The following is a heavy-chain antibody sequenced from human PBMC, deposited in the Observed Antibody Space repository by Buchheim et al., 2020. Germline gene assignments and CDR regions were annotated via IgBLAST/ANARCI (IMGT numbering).Heavy chain of an antibody. J-gene: IGHJ4*02. V-gene: IGHV3-30*04. CDR1: GFTFCSYA. Sequence: QVQLVESGGGVVQPGRSLRLSCAASGFTFCSYAMLWVRQAPGMGLEWLVVISYDGSNKSYADYVKGRFPISTANSKNTLYLQMNSLSAEDTAVYYCARDGGSGWYPLMYWGQGTL. D-gene: IGHD6-19*01. CDR3: ARDGGSGWYPLMY. CDR2: ISYDGSNK.